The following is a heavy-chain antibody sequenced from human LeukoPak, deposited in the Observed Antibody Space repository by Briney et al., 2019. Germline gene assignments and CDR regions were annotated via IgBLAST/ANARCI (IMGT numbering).Heavy chain of an antibody. J-gene: IGHJ4*02. CDR1: RFSGFIFSNAW. CDR2: IYSGGST. D-gene: IGHD4-23*01. CDR3: ARDRDYGGAFDY. Sequence: GGSLRLSCAASRFSGFIFSNAWMYWVRQAPGKGLEWVSVIYSGGSTYYADSVKGRFTISRDNSKNTLYLQMNSLRAEDTAVYYCARDRDYGGAFDYWGQGTLVTVSS. V-gene: IGHV3-66*01.